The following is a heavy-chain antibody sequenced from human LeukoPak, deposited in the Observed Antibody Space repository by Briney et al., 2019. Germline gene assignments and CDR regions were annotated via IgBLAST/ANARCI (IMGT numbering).Heavy chain of an antibody. CDR1: GGSICSNSYY. V-gene: IGHV4-39*01. D-gene: IGHD3-10*01. Sequence: PSETLSLTCTVSGGSICSNSYYWGWIRQPPGKGLEWIGSIYYSGSTYYNPSLKSRVTISVDTSKNQFSLKLSSVTAADTAVYYCARAPWFGELSSSGNWFDPWGQGTLVTVSS. CDR3: ARAPWFGELSSSGNWFDP. CDR2: IYYSGST. J-gene: IGHJ5*02.